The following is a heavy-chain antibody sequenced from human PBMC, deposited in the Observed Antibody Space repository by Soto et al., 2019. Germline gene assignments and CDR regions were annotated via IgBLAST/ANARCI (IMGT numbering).Heavy chain of an antibody. Sequence: EVQLVESGGGLVKPGGSLRLSCAASGFTFSNAWMSWVRQAPGKGLEWVGRIKSKTDGGTTDYAAPVKGRFTISRDDSKNTLYLQMNSLKTEDTAVYYCTTGWMVRDDDILTGYYTADYWGQGTLVTVSS. J-gene: IGHJ4*02. CDR3: TTGWMVRDDDILTGYYTADY. V-gene: IGHV3-15*01. CDR1: GFTFSNAW. D-gene: IGHD3-9*01. CDR2: IKSKTDGGTT.